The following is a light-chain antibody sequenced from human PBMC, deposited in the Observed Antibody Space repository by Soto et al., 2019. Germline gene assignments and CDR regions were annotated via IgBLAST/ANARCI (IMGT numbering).Light chain of an antibody. CDR1: QSISSY. CDR3: QRRFSTHLT. V-gene: IGKV1-39*01. CDR2: AAS. J-gene: IGKJ4*01. Sequence: DIQMTQSPSSLSASVGDRVTITCRASQSISSYLHWYQQKPGKAPKLLIYAASSLQSGVPSRFSGSGSGTDDTLTISSLQPEDVATNYCQRRFSTHLTFGGGTKVEIK.